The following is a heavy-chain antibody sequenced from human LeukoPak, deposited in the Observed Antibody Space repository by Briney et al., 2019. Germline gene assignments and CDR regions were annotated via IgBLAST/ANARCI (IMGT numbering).Heavy chain of an antibody. CDR3: ARDRNARSWFDY. CDR1: GGSISSSSYY. Sequence: SETLSLTCTVSGGSISSSSYYWGWIRQPPGKGLEWIGSIYYSGSTYYNPSLKSRVTISVDTSKNQFSLKLSSVTAADTAVYYCARDRNARSWFDYWGQGTLVTVSS. D-gene: IGHD6-13*01. V-gene: IGHV4-39*07. CDR2: IYYSGST. J-gene: IGHJ4*02.